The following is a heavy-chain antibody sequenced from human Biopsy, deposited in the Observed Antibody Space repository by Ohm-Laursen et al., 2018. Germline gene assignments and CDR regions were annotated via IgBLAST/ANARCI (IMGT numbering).Heavy chain of an antibody. CDR1: TGTFTSYG. Sequence: SVKVSCNAPTGTFTSYGIIWMRQAPGQGLEWLGYINCKTGATNYAQKFQGTVTMTRDTSISTAYLALGSLRSADTAIYYCARDPLNGHKHFDYWGQGSLVTVSS. V-gene: IGHV1-2*02. J-gene: IGHJ4*02. CDR3: ARDPLNGHKHFDY. CDR2: INCKTGAT. D-gene: IGHD2-8*01.